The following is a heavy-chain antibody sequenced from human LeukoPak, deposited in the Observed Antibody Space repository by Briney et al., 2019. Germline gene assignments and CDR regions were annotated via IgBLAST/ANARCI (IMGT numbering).Heavy chain of an antibody. Sequence: SETLSLTCTVSGGSLSSSDYYWGWIRQPPGKGLEWIATIYYSGKTYYNPSLKSRVTISVDTSNNQFSLRLRSVTAADTTVYYCARQRGWGNWAFDIWGQGTVVTVSS. J-gene: IGHJ3*02. CDR3: ARQRGWGNWAFDI. D-gene: IGHD3-10*01. V-gene: IGHV4-39*01. CDR1: GGSLSSSDYY. CDR2: IYYSGKT.